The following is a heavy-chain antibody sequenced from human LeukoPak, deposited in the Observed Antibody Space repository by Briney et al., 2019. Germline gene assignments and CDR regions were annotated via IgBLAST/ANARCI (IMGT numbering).Heavy chain of an antibody. J-gene: IGHJ2*01. CDR2: ISPNGVIT. Sequence: GGSLRLSCAASGFTFSSHGMNWVRQAPGKGLEWVSGISPNGVITYYADSVKGRFTISRDNSKGTVYLQMNSLRPEDTAVYYCAKGRRTIFGVVIPNWYFDLWGRGTLVTVSS. V-gene: IGHV3-23*01. CDR3: AKGRRTIFGVVIPNWYFDL. CDR1: GFTFSSHG. D-gene: IGHD3-3*01.